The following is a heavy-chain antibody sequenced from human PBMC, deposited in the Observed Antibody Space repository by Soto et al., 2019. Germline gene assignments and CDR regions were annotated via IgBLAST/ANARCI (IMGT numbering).Heavy chain of an antibody. Sequence: ASVKVSCQASGYIFTDFVIHWVRQAPGQRLEWLGWIISVNDKTLYSPKFQGRLAITRDTSANTAYIDLYSLRSEDSAVSYCARGRRSCTGNNCYTDFDFWGQGSLVTVSS. V-gene: IGHV1-3*01. J-gene: IGHJ4*02. CDR1: GYIFTDFV. D-gene: IGHD2-2*02. CDR3: ARGRRSCTGNNCYTDFDF. CDR2: IISVNDKT.